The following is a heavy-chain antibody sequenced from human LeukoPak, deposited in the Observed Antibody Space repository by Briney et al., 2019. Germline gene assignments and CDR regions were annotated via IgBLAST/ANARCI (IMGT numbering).Heavy chain of an antibody. J-gene: IGHJ6*03. CDR1: GFTFSRNV. Sequence: GGSLRLSCAASGFTFSRNVMHWVRQAPGKGLEWVAPISYDGNNKFYADSVKGRFTISRDNSRNTLYLQMNSLRGEDAAVYSCARGGIPTGPYYYFYYMDVWGNGTAVAVSS. D-gene: IGHD3-10*01. V-gene: IGHV3-30*01. CDR2: ISYDGNNK. CDR3: ARGGIPTGPYYYFYYMDV.